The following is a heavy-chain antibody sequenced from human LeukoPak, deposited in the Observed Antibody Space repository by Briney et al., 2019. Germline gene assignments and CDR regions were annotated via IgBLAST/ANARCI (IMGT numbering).Heavy chain of an antibody. CDR3: ARSSPFYYGSGTSYNWFDP. V-gene: IGHV4-31*03. D-gene: IGHD3-10*01. CDR1: GGSISSSSYY. Sequence: SETLSLTCTVSGGSISSSSYYWGWIRQPPGKGLEWIGYIYYSGSTYYNPSLKSRVTISVDTSKNQFSLKLSSVTAADTAVYYCARSSPFYYGSGTSYNWFDPWGQGTLVTVSS. CDR2: IYYSGST. J-gene: IGHJ5*02.